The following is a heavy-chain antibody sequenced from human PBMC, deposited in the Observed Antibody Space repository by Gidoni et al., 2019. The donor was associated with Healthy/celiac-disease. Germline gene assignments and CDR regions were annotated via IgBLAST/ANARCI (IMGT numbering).Heavy chain of an antibody. J-gene: IGHJ4*02. Sequence: QVQLVESGGGVVQPGRSRRLSCAASGFTFSSYGMHWVRQAPGKGLEWVAVIWYDGSNKYYADSVKGRFTISRDNSKNTLYLQMNSLRAEDTAVYYCARDLRATIDYWGQGTLVTVSS. CDR3: ARDLRATIDY. D-gene: IGHD5-12*01. V-gene: IGHV3-33*01. CDR2: IWYDGSNK. CDR1: GFTFSSYG.